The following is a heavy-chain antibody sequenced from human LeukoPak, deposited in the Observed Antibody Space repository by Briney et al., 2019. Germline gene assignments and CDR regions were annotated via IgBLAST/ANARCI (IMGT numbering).Heavy chain of an antibody. CDR1: GFTFNYFW. CDR2: ISWNSGSI. CDR3: AKDAGNAFDI. Sequence: PGGSLRLSCAASGFTFNYFWMHWVRQAPGKGLEWVSGISWNSGSIGYADSVKGRFTISRDNAKNSLYLQMNSLRAEDTALYYCAKDAGNAFDIWGQGTMVTVSS. V-gene: IGHV3-9*01. J-gene: IGHJ3*02.